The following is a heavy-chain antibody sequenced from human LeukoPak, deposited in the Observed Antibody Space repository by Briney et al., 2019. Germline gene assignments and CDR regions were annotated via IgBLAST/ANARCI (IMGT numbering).Heavy chain of an antibody. CDR2: MHPNSGNT. CDR1: GYTLTSYD. J-gene: IGHJ4*02. CDR3: AREGPTHFDN. Sequence: APVKVSCKASGYTLTSYDSNWARQATGQGLEWMGFMHPNSGNTGYAQKFQGRDTMTRNTSISTAYMELSSLRPEDTAVYYCAREGPTHFDNWGQGTLVTVSS. V-gene: IGHV1-8*01.